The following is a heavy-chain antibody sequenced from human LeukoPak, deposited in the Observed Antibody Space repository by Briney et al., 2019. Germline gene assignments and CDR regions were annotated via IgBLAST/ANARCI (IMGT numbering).Heavy chain of an antibody. J-gene: IGHJ2*01. D-gene: IGHD3-22*01. CDR2: IDNGGST. V-gene: IGHV3-53*01. CDR1: GFTVSSNY. Sequence: GGSLRLPCAASGFTVSSNYMSWVRQAPGKGLEWVSVIDNGGSTYYADSVKGRFTISRDNSKNTVYLQMNSLRAEDTAVYYCATAFYFDSSGPYWYFDLWGRGTLVTVSS. CDR3: ATAFYFDSSGPYWYFDL.